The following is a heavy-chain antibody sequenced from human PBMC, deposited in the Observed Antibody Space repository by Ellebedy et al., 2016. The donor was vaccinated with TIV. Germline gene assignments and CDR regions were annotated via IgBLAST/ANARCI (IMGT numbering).Heavy chain of an antibody. J-gene: IGHJ3*02. D-gene: IGHD5-12*01. CDR2: IYYSGST. Sequence: MPSETLSLTCTVSGGSISSSSYYWGWIRQPPGKGLEWIGSIYYSGSTYYNPSLKSRVSISVDTSKHQFSLKLSSVTAADTAVYYCARSKYGGYFLHAFDIWGQGTMVTVSS. CDR3: ARSKYGGYFLHAFDI. V-gene: IGHV4-39*01. CDR1: GGSISSSSYY.